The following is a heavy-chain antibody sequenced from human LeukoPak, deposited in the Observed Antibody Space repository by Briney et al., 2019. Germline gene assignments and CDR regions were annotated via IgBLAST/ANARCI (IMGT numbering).Heavy chain of an antibody. CDR2: IYHSGNT. CDR3: ARSIRYSSGYLPDY. V-gene: IGHV4-38-2*02. Sequence: SETLSLTCSVSNYSISSHYYWAWIRQPPGKGLEWIGCIYHSGNTYYNPSLKSRVTILVDTSKYQFSLKLSSVTAADTAVYYCARSIRYSSGYLPDYWGQGTLVTVSS. J-gene: IGHJ4*02. D-gene: IGHD3-22*01. CDR1: NYSISSHYY.